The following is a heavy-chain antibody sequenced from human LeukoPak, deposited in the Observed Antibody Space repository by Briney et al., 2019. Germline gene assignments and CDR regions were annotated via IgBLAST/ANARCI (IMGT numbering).Heavy chain of an antibody. Sequence: SETLPLTCTVSGGSISGYYWSWIRQPPGKGLEWIGYIYYSGSTNYNPSLKSRVTISVETSKNQFSLKLSSVTAADTAVYYCARLSTVTTSFDYWGQGTLVTVSS. CDR2: IYYSGST. CDR1: GGSISGYY. J-gene: IGHJ4*02. D-gene: IGHD4-17*01. CDR3: ARLSTVTTSFDY. V-gene: IGHV4-59*01.